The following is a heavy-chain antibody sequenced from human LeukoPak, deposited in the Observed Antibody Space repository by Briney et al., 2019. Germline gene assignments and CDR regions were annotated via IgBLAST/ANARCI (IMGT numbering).Heavy chain of an antibody. D-gene: IGHD1-20*01. CDR3: ARNGITQNVAFDI. J-gene: IGHJ3*02. Sequence: GESLKISCKGTGYSFTSYWIGWVRQMPGKGLEWMGIIYPGDSDTRYSPSFQGQVTISADKSISTAYLQWSSLKASDTAMYYCARNGITQNVAFDIWGQGTMVTVSS. V-gene: IGHV5-51*01. CDR2: IYPGDSDT. CDR1: GYSFTSYW.